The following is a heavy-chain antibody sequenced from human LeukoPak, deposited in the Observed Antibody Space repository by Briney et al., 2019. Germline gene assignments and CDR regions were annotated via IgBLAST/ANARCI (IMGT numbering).Heavy chain of an antibody. Sequence: ASVKVSCTASGSTFTGYYMHWVRQAPGQGLEWMGWINPNSGGTNYAQKFQGRFAMTRDTSISTAYMELSRLRSDDTAVYYCARGGRITIFGVVDYWGHGTLVTVS. V-gene: IGHV1-2*02. CDR1: GSTFTGYY. D-gene: IGHD3-3*01. CDR3: ARGGRITIFGVVDY. CDR2: INPNSGGT. J-gene: IGHJ4*01.